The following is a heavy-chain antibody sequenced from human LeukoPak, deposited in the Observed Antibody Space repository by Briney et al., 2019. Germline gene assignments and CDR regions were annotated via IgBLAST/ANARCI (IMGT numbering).Heavy chain of an antibody. D-gene: IGHD2-2*01. Sequence: GGSLRLSCAASVSGFTFSNAWTSWVRQGPGKGLEWVGRIKRKTDGGTTDYGAPVKGRFTISRDDSKNTLYLQMNSLKTEDTAVYYCTTAFFGCTSTSCYEAYYYYGMDVWGKGTTVTVSS. CDR3: TTAFFGCTSTSCYEAYYYYGMDV. CDR2: IKRKTDGGTT. CDR1: GFTFSNAW. J-gene: IGHJ6*04. V-gene: IGHV3-15*01.